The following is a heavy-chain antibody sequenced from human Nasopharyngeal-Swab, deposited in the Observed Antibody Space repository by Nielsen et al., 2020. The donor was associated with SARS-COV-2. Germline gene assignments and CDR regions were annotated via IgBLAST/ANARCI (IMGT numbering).Heavy chain of an antibody. CDR1: GCSISSSSYY. CDR3: ARVRYDILTGYSFFDY. D-gene: IGHD3-9*01. Sequence: SETRSLTCTVSGCSISSSSYYWGWIRQPPGKGLEWIGSIYYSGSTYYNPSIKSRVTISVDTSKNQFSLKLSSVTAADTAVYYCARVRYDILTGYSFFDYWGQGTLVTVSS. V-gene: IGHV4-39*07. J-gene: IGHJ4*02. CDR2: IYYSGST.